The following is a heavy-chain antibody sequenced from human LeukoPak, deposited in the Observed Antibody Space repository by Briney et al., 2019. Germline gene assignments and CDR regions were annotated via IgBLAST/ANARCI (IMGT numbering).Heavy chain of an antibody. V-gene: IGHV3-48*04. J-gene: IGHJ6*03. CDR2: ISSSSSTI. CDR3: ARVDTIFGVTSLENYYYYMDV. D-gene: IGHD3-3*01. Sequence: GGSLRLSCAASGFTFSSYSMNWVRQAPGKGLEWVSYISSSSSTIYYADSVKGRFTISRDNAKNSLYLQMNSLRAEDTAVYYCARVDTIFGVTSLENYYYYMDVWGKGTTVTVSS. CDR1: GFTFSSYS.